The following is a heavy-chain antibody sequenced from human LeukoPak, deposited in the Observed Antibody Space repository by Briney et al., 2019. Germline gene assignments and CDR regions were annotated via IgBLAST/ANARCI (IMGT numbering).Heavy chain of an antibody. D-gene: IGHD2-2*01. CDR1: GFTFSSYA. Sequence: GGSLRLSCAASGFTFSSYAMSWVRQAPGKGLEWVSAISGSGGSTYYADSVKGRFTISRDNSKNTLYLQMNSLRAEDTAVYYCAKDRRYNPAADYFDYWGQGTLVTVSS. V-gene: IGHV3-23*01. CDR3: AKDRRYNPAADYFDY. CDR2: ISGSGGST. J-gene: IGHJ4*02.